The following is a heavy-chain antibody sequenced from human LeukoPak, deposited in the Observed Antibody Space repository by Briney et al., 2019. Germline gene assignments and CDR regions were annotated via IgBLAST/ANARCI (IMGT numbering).Heavy chain of an antibody. CDR3: ARHLRYCSGGTCYSSDAFDI. V-gene: IGHV4-59*08. D-gene: IGHD2-15*01. J-gene: IGHJ3*02. CDR2: ISGSGST. Sequence: SETLSLTCTFSCGSISTFYWSWIRQPPGDGLGWGGYISGSGSTNYNPSLQSRITISVDTSKNQFSLKLSSVTAADTAVYYCARHLRYCSGGTCYSSDAFDIWGRGRMVSVCS. CDR1: CGSISTFY.